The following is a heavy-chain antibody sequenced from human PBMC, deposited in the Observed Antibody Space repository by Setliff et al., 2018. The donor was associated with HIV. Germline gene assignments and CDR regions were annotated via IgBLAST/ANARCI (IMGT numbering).Heavy chain of an antibody. V-gene: IGHV4-61*02. D-gene: IGHD1-1*01. CDR1: GASINSGTYY. J-gene: IGHJ4*02. CDR2: IYTSGST. CDR3: ARRPPLTTGREYYFDF. Sequence: SETLSLTCTVSGASINSGTYYWSWIRQPAGKGLQWIGRIYTSGSTNYNPSLKSRVTISIDTSKNQFSLKLNAVTAADTAVYYCARRPPLTTGREYYFDFWGQGTLVTVSS.